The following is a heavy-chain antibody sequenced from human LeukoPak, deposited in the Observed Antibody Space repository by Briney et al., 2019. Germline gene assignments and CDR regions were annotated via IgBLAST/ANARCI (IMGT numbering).Heavy chain of an antibody. Sequence: GGSLRLSCAASGFTFSSYSMNWVRQAPGKGLEWVSSISSSSSYIYYADSVKGRFTISRDNAKNSLYLQMNSLRAEDTAVYYCTRGVGGYCSGGSCYGGWFDYWGQGTLVTVSS. J-gene: IGHJ4*02. CDR2: ISSSSSYI. CDR1: GFTFSSYS. CDR3: TRGVGGYCSGGSCYGGWFDY. D-gene: IGHD2-15*01. V-gene: IGHV3-21*01.